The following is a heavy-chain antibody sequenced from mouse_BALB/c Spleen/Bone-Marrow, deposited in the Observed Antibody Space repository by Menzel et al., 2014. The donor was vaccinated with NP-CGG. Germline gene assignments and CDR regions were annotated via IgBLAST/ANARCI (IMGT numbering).Heavy chain of an antibody. CDR2: INFPGGST. CDR1: GFTFSSYY. CDR3: AGSYYGSTFDY. J-gene: IGHJ2*01. V-gene: IGHV5-6-2*01. D-gene: IGHD1-1*01. Sequence: EVKLVESGGGLVKLGGSLKLSCAASGFTFSSYYMSWVRQTPEKRLELVSFINFPGGSTYYPDPVKGRFTISRDNAKNTLYLQMSSLKSEDTALYYCAGSYYGSTFDYWGQGTTLTV.